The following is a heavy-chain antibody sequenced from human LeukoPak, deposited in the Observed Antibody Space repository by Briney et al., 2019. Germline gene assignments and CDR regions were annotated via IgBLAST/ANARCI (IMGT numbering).Heavy chain of an antibody. Sequence: SETLSLTCTVSGGSISSSSYYWGWIRQPPGKGLEWIGRIYYSGSTYYNPSLKSRVTISVDTSKNQFSLKLSSVTAADTAVYYCASRGIAVATFGYWGQGTLVTVSS. CDR2: IYYSGST. V-gene: IGHV4-39*07. CDR3: ASRGIAVATFGY. J-gene: IGHJ4*02. CDR1: GGSISSSSYY. D-gene: IGHD6-19*01.